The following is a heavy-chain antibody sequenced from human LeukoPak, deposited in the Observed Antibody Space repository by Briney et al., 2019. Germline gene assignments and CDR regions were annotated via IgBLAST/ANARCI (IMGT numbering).Heavy chain of an antibody. CDR2: IIPILGIA. J-gene: IGHJ4*02. CDR3: ARDSSQYGDFFDY. D-gene: IGHD4-17*01. Sequence: GASVKVSCKASGGTFSSYAISWVRQAPGQGLEWMGRIIPILGIANYAQKFQGRVTITADKSTSTAYMELSSLRSEDTAVYYCARDSSQYGDFFDYWGQGTLVTVSS. V-gene: IGHV1-69*04. CDR1: GGTFSSYA.